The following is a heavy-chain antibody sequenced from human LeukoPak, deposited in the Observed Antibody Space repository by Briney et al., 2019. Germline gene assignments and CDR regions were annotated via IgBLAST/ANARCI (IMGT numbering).Heavy chain of an antibody. CDR3: ARAGRSSGWPNFDY. CDR1: GFTVSSNY. J-gene: IGHJ4*02. CDR2: IYSGGST. Sequence: PGGSLRLSCAACGFTVSSNYMSWVRQAPGKGLEWVSVIYSGGSTYYADSVKGRFTISRDNSKNTLYLQMNSLRPEDTAVYYCARAGRSSGWPNFDYWGQGTLVTVSS. V-gene: IGHV3-53*01. D-gene: IGHD6-19*01.